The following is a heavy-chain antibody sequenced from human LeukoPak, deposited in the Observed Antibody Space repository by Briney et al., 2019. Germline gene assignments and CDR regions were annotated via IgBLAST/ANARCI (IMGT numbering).Heavy chain of an antibody. Sequence: GGSLRLSCTASAFTFSGYEVNWVRQAPGKGLEWISYISSSGDTVYYADSVKGRFTISRDNVKNSLYLQMNSLRAEDTALYYCARGSAGRSSDYFDYWGQGTLVTVSS. V-gene: IGHV3-48*03. D-gene: IGHD6-6*01. CDR3: ARGSAGRSSDYFDY. J-gene: IGHJ4*02. CDR2: ISSSGDTV. CDR1: AFTFSGYE.